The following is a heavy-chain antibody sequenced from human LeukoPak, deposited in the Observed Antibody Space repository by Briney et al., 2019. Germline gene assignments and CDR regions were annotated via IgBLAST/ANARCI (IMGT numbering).Heavy chain of an antibody. CDR2: INPRSGDT. CDR3: VRDWELRYSQGGFDY. V-gene: IGHV1-2*02. CDR1: GYTFTSYG. J-gene: IGHJ4*02. Sequence: ASVKVSCKASGYTFTSYGISWVRQAPGQGLEWMGWINPRSGDTNYAQQFQGRLTMTRDTSISTAYMDLRRLTSDDTAVDFCVRDWELRYSQGGFDYWGQGTLVTVSS. D-gene: IGHD3-9*01.